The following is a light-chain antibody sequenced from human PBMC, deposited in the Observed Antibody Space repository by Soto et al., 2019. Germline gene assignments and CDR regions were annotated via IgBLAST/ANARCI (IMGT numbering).Light chain of an antibody. CDR1: NSNIASSY. J-gene: IGLJ3*02. Sequence: QSVLTQPPSASGTPGQRVTISCSGSNSNIASSYIYWYQQLPGTAPKLLIYKNNHRPSGVPDRFSGSKSGTSASLAISGLWSEDEADYYCATWDDSLSAWVFGGGTKLTVL. CDR2: KNN. CDR3: ATWDDSLSAWV. V-gene: IGLV1-47*03.